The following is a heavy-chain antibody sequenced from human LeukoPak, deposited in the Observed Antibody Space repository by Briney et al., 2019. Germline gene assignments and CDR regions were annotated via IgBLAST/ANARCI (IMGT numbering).Heavy chain of an antibody. CDR3: TRVSPSLVTMITN. D-gene: IGHD3-22*01. V-gene: IGHV3-49*04. J-gene: IGHJ4*02. CDR1: GFTFGDYA. CDR2: IRSKAYGGTT. Sequence: GGSLRLSCTASGFTFGDYAMSWVRQAPGKGLEWVGFIRSKAYGGTTEYAASVKGRFTISRDDSKSIAYLQMNSLKTEDTDVYYCTRVSPSLVTMITNWGQGTLVTVSS.